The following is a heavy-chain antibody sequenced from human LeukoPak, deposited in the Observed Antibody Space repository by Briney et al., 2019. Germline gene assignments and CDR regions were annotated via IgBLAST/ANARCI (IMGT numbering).Heavy chain of an antibody. V-gene: IGHV1-69*13. CDR1: GDTFSSYT. J-gene: IGHJ6*02. CDR3: AREKWESPFYYFGMDV. D-gene: IGHD1-26*01. Sequence: SVKVSCKASGDTFSSYTISWVRQAPGQGLEWMGGIILVSGTPNHAQKFQGRVTITADESTSTVYMELRSLRSGDTAVYYCAREKWESPFYYFGMDVWGQGTTVTVSS. CDR2: IILVSGTP.